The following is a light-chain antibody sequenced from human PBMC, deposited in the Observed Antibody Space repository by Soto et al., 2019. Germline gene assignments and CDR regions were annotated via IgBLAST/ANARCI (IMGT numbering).Light chain of an antibody. Sequence: QSALTQPASVSGSPGQSITISCTGTSSDVGGYNYVSWYQQHPGKAPKLMIYDVSNRPSGVSNRFSGSKSGNTAFLTISGLQAEDEADYYCSSYTSSSIVVFGGGTQLTVL. CDR3: SSYTSSSIVV. CDR2: DVS. V-gene: IGLV2-14*01. J-gene: IGLJ2*01. CDR1: SSDVGGYNY.